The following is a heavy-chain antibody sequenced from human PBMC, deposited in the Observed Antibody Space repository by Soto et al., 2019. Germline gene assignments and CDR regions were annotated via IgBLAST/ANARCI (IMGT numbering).Heavy chain of an antibody. Sequence: GGSLRLSCAASGFTFSSYSMNWVRQAPGKGLEWVSSISSSSSYIYYADSVKGRFTISRDNAKNSLYLQMNSLRAEDTAVYYCARSDGSGDYYYMDVWGKGTTVTVSS. CDR1: GFTFSSYS. J-gene: IGHJ6*03. CDR3: ARSDGSGDYYYMDV. CDR2: ISSSSSYI. V-gene: IGHV3-21*01. D-gene: IGHD3-10*01.